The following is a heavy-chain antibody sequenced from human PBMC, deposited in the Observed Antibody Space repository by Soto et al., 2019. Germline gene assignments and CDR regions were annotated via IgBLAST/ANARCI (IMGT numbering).Heavy chain of an antibody. V-gene: IGHV4-31*03. CDR1: GGSISSGGYY. D-gene: IGHD6-13*01. CDR2: IYYSGST. CDR3: ASGSSASAYIDS. Sequence: SETLSLTCTVSGGSISSGGYYWSWIRQHPGKGLEWIGYIYYSGSTYYNPSLKSRVTISVDTSKNQFSLILSSVTAADTAVYFCASGSSASAYIDSWGQGTLVTVSS. J-gene: IGHJ4*02.